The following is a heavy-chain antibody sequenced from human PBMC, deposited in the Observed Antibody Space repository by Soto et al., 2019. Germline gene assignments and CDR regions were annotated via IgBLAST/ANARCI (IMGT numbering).Heavy chain of an antibody. CDR2: INHSGST. CDR1: GGSFSGYY. V-gene: IGHV4-34*01. J-gene: IGHJ3*02. CDR3: ARFSRRDDAFDI. Sequence: PSETLSLTCAVYGGSFSGYYWSWIRQPPGKGLEWIGEINHSGSTNYNPSLKSRVTISVDTSKNQSSLKLSSVTAAGTAVYYCARFSRRDDAFDIWGQGTMVTVS.